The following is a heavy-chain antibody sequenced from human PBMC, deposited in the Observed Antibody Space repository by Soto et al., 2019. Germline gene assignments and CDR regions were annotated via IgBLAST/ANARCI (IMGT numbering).Heavy chain of an antibody. D-gene: IGHD2-2*01. V-gene: IGHV3-48*02. CDR1: GFTFSSYS. CDR3: ARGGYCSSTSCYRLYYYYGMDV. CDR2: ISSSSSTI. Sequence: GSLRLSCAASGFTFSSYSMNWVRQAPGKGLEWVSYISSSSSTIYYADSVKGRFTISRDNAKNSLYLQMNSLRDEDTAVYYCARGGYCSSTSCYRLYYYYGMDVWGQGTTVTVSS. J-gene: IGHJ6*02.